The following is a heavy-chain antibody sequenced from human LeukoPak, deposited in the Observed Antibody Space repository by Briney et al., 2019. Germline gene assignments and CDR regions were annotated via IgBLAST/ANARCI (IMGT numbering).Heavy chain of an antibody. D-gene: IGHD6-19*01. CDR2: ISYDGSNK. CDR1: GFTFSSYG. Sequence: GGSLRLSCAASGFTFSSYGMHWVRQAPGKGLEWVAVISYDGSNKYYADSVKGRFTISRDNSKNTLYLQMNSLRAEDTAVYYCAKEQQWLVSDFDYWGQGTLVTVSS. J-gene: IGHJ4*02. V-gene: IGHV3-30*18. CDR3: AKEQQWLVSDFDY.